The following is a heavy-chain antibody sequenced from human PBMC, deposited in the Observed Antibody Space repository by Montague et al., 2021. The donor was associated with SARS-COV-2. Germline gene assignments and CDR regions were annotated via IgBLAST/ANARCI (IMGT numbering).Heavy chain of an antibody. CDR3: ARGRSSRTHYHYMDV. V-gene: IGHV4-34*01. J-gene: IGHJ6*03. Sequence: SETLSLTCAVYGGSFSGYYWSWIRQPPGKGLEWIGEINHSGSTNYNPSLKSRVTISVDTSKNQFSLKLSSVTAADTAVYYCARGRSSRTHYHYMDVWGKGTTVTVSS. CDR1: GGSFSGYY. CDR2: INHSGST. D-gene: IGHD6-6*01.